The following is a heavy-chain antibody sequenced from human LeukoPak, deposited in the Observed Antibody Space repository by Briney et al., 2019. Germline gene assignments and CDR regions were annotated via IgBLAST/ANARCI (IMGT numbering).Heavy chain of an antibody. Sequence: PGGSLRLSCAASGFTFSSYAMHWVRQAPGKGLEWVAVISYDGSNKYYADSVKGRFTISRDNSKNTLYLQMNSLRADDTAVYYCARLGLDYWGQGTLVTVSS. CDR1: GFTFSSYA. D-gene: IGHD2-2*03. J-gene: IGHJ4*02. V-gene: IGHV3-30-3*01. CDR2: ISYDGSNK. CDR3: ARLGLDY.